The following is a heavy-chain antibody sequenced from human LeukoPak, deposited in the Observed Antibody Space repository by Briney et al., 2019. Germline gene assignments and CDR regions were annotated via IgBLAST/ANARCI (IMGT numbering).Heavy chain of an antibody. J-gene: IGHJ4*02. Sequence: GESLKISCKGSGYSFTNHWIGWVRQTPGKGLEWMGFIYPGDSDTRYSPSFQGQVNFSADKSITTAYLQWSSLKASDTAIYYCARTSGDNYGNALYFDYWGQGTLVTVSS. CDR3: ARTSGDNYGNALYFDY. CDR1: GYSFTNHW. V-gene: IGHV5-51*01. CDR2: IYPGDSDT. D-gene: IGHD4-23*01.